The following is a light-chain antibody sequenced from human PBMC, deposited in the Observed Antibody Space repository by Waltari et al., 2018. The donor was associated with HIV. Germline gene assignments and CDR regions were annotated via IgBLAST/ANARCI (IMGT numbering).Light chain of an antibody. CDR1: QSIKSW. Sequence: TQMTQSPSTLPAPVGARFTITGRASQSIKSWLAWFQQKPGKAPKLLIYKASSLESGVPSRFSGSGSGTEFTLTISSLQPDDFATYYCQQYKSYPWTFGQGTKVEIK. CDR2: KAS. CDR3: QQYKSYPWT. J-gene: IGKJ1*01. V-gene: IGKV1-5*03.